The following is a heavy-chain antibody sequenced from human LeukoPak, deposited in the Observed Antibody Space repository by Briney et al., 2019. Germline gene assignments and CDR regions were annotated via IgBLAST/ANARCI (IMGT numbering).Heavy chain of an antibody. Sequence: GASVKVSCKASGYTFTSYGISWVRQAPGQGLEWMGWISAYNGNTNYAQKLQGRVTMTTDTSTSTAYMELRSLRSDDTAVYYCARVRLLSLPAYYFDYWGQGTLVTVSS. V-gene: IGHV1-18*01. J-gene: IGHJ4*02. CDR1: GYTFTSYG. D-gene: IGHD3-16*02. CDR3: ARVRLLSLPAYYFDY. CDR2: ISAYNGNT.